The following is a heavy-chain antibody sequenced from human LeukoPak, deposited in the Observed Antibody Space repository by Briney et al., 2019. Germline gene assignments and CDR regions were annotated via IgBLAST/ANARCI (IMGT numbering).Heavy chain of an antibody. J-gene: IGHJ4*02. Sequence: GGSLRLSCAASGFTFSSYSMNWVRQAPGKGLEWVSSISSSSYIYYADSVKGRFTISRDNAKNSLYLQMNSLRAEDTAVYYCARVRRSGWLTSPFDYWGQGTLVTVSS. CDR3: ARVRRSGWLTSPFDY. V-gene: IGHV3-21*01. CDR2: ISSSSYI. D-gene: IGHD6-19*01. CDR1: GFTFSSYS.